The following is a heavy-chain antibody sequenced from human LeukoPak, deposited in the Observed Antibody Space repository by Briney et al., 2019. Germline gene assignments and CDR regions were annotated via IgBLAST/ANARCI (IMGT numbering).Heavy chain of an antibody. D-gene: IGHD3-10*01. V-gene: IGHV4-34*01. CDR2: INHSGST. J-gene: IGHJ5*02. CDR1: GGSFSGYY. CDR3: ARGRLLWFGELPSGWFDP. Sequence: SETLSLTCAVYGGSFSGYYWSWIRQPPGKGLERIGEINHSGSTNYNPSLKSRVTISVDTSKNQFSLKLSSVTAADTAVYYCARGRLLWFGELPSGWFDPWGQGTLVTVSS.